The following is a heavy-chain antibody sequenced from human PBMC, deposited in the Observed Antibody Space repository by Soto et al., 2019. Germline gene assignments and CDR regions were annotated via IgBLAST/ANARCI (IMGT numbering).Heavy chain of an antibody. Sequence: EVQLVESRGGLVQPGRSLRLSCGASGFTFDDYAMHWVRQAPGKGLEWVSGISWNSGNIGYADSVKGRFTISRDNAKDSLYLQMNSLRAEDTALYYCAQERMSGGRRFYFDSWGQGTLVTVSS. CDR1: GFTFDDYA. CDR3: AQERMSGGRRFYFDS. V-gene: IGHV3-9*01. D-gene: IGHD2-15*01. CDR2: ISWNSGNI. J-gene: IGHJ4*02.